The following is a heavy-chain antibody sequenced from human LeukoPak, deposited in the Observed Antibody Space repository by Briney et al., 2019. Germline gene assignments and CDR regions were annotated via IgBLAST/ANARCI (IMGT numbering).Heavy chain of an antibody. Sequence: GGSLRLSCAASAFTFSSYGMSWVRQAPGKGLEWVSAISGSGGSTYYADSVKGRFTISRDNSKNTLYLQMNSLRAEDTAVYYCAKMVRGSFNYFDYWGQGTLVTVSS. D-gene: IGHD3-10*01. J-gene: IGHJ4*02. CDR1: AFTFSSYG. CDR3: AKMVRGSFNYFDY. CDR2: ISGSGGST. V-gene: IGHV3-23*01.